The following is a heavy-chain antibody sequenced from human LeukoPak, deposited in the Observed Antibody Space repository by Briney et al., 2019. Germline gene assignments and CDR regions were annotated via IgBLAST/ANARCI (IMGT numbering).Heavy chain of an antibody. CDR2: IYYSGST. CDR3: ARARYSSSWYRRYFDY. D-gene: IGHD6-13*01. V-gene: IGHV4-61*01. CDR1: GGSVSSGSYY. Sequence: SETLSLTCTVSGGSVSSGSYYWSWIRQPPGKGLEWIGYIYYSGSTNYNPSLKSRVTISVDTSKNQFSLKLSSVTAADTAVYYCARARYSSSWYRRYFDYWGQGTLVTVSS. J-gene: IGHJ4*02.